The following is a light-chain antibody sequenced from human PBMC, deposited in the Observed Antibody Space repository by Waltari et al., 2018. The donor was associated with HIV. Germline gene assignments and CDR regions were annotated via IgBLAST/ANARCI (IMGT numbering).Light chain of an antibody. CDR3: QQYGGAPPIT. V-gene: IGKV3-20*01. J-gene: IGKJ5*01. Sequence: ELVLTQSPGTLSLSPAETATISCRASQNVRSIYLAWYQQKPGQAPRILIYYAAKRATGIPDRFSGSGSGTDFTLTISRLEPEDFAVYYCQQYGGAPPITFGQGTRLEIK. CDR2: YAA. CDR1: QNVRSIY.